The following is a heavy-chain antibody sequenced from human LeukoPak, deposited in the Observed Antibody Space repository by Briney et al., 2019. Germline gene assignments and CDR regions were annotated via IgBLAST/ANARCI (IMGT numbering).Heavy chain of an antibody. CDR2: IIPIFGTA. D-gene: IGHD3-10*01. Sequence: ASVKVSCKASGGTFSSYAISWVRQAPGQGLEWMGGIIPIFGTANYAQKFQGRVTITADESTSTAYMELSSLRSEDTAVYYCARGSGSYGGFDPWGQGTLVTVSS. CDR3: ARGSGSYGGFDP. J-gene: IGHJ5*02. V-gene: IGHV1-69*13. CDR1: GGTFSSYA.